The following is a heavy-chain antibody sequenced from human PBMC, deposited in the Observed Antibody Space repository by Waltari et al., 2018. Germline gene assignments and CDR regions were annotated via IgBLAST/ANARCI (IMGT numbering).Heavy chain of an antibody. CDR1: GGSFSGYY. CDR2: INHSGST. Sequence: QVQLQQWGAGLLKPSETLSLTCAVYGGSFSGYYWSWIRQPPGKGLEWIGEINHSGSTNYNPSVRTRVTISVDTSKNQGSLKLNSVAAADTAVYYCARGSRRYYYMDVWGKGTTVTVSS. CDR3: ARGSRRYYYMDV. V-gene: IGHV4-34*01. J-gene: IGHJ6*03.